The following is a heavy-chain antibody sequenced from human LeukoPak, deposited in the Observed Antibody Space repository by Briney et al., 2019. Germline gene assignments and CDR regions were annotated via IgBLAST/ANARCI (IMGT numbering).Heavy chain of an antibody. V-gene: IGHV3-30*02. CDR1: GFTFSSYG. J-gene: IGHJ4*02. D-gene: IGHD6-13*01. CDR3: AKGGGLSVAAAGTIDY. CDR2: IRYDGSNK. Sequence: PGGSLRLSCAASGFTFSSYGMHWVRQAPGKGLEWVAFIRYDGSNKYYADSVKGRFTISRDNSKNTLYLQMNSLRAEDTAVYYCAKGGGLSVAAAGTIDYWGQGTLVTVSS.